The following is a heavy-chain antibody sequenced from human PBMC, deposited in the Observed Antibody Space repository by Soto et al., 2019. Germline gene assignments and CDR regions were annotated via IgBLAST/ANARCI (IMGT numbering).Heavy chain of an antibody. D-gene: IGHD1-20*01. J-gene: IGHJ6*02. V-gene: IGHV3-30*18. CDR3: AKDRLTGTSPLGFRYYYGMDV. Sequence: PGGSLRLSCAASGFTFSSYGMHWVRQAPGKGLEWVAVISYDGSNKYYADSVKGRFTISRDNSKNTLYLQMNSLRAEDTAVYYCAKDRLTGTSPLGFRYYYGMDVWGQGTTVTVSS. CDR2: ISYDGSNK. CDR1: GFTFSSYG.